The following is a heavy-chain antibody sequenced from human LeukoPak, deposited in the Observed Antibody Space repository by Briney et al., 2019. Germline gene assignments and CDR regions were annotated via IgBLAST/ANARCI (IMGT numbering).Heavy chain of an antibody. Sequence: SETLSLTCTVSGGAISSSSYYWGWTRQPQGKGLEWFVIIYYSGSTYYNPSLESRLTRPVDTSKNQFSLKLSSVTATDTAVYYCASRGYCSSTSCYEYWSDPWGQGTLVTVSP. CDR1: GGAISSSSYY. J-gene: IGHJ5*02. V-gene: IGHV4-39*01. CDR3: ASRGYCSSTSCYEYWSDP. CDR2: IYYSGST. D-gene: IGHD2-2*01.